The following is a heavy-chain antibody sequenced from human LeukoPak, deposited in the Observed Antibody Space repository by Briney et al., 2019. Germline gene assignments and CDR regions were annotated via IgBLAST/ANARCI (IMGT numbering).Heavy chain of an antibody. Sequence: GGSLTLSCAASGFTFSSYAMSWVRQAPGKGLEWVSAISGRGGSTYYADSVKGRFTISRDNSKNTLYLQMNSLRAEDTAVYYCASTDYYDSSGYYLPLPFDYWGQGTLVTVSS. CDR1: GFTFSSYA. J-gene: IGHJ4*02. V-gene: IGHV3-23*01. CDR3: ASTDYYDSSGYYLPLPFDY. D-gene: IGHD3-22*01. CDR2: ISGRGGST.